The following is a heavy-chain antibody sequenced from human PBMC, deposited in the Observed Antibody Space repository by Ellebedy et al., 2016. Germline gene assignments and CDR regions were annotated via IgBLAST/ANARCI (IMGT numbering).Heavy chain of an antibody. Sequence: ASVKVSCKGSGYSFTSYWIGWVRQMPGKGLEWMGIIYPGDSDIIYSPSFQGQVTISADKSISTAYLQWSSLKASDTAMYYCARAPRYISSSEVFDIWGQGTMVTVSS. CDR3: ARAPRYISSSEVFDI. D-gene: IGHD6-13*01. CDR1: GYSFTSYW. J-gene: IGHJ3*02. CDR2: IYPGDSDI. V-gene: IGHV5-51*01.